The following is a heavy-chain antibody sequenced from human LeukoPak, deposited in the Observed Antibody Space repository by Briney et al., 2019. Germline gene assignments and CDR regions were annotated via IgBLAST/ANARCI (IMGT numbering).Heavy chain of an antibody. Sequence: GGSLRLSCAASGFTFSSYGMHWVRQAPGKGLEWVAFIRHDGSNRYYADSVKGRFTISRDNSKNTLYLQMNSLRAGDTAVYYCVRDFRFLDDYWGQGTLVTVSS. V-gene: IGHV3-30*02. CDR2: IRHDGSNR. CDR1: GFTFSSYG. CDR3: VRDFRFLDDY. D-gene: IGHD3-3*01. J-gene: IGHJ4*02.